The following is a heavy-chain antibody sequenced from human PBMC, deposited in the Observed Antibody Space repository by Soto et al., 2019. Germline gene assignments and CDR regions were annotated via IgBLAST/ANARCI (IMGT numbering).Heavy chain of an antibody. CDR2: ISAYNGNT. CDR1: GDRFTSYG. CDR3: ARGPAWNPSDDAFDI. D-gene: IGHD1-1*01. J-gene: IGHJ3*02. V-gene: IGHV1-18*01. Sequence: GASVKLSCEACGDRFTSYGISWVRQAPRQGLEWMGWISAYNGNTNYAQKLQGRVTMTTDTSTSTAYMELRSLRSDDTAVYYCARGPAWNPSDDAFDIWGQGTMVTVSS.